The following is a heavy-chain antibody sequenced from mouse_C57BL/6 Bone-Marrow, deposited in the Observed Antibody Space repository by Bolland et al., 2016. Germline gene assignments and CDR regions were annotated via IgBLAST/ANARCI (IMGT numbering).Heavy chain of an antibody. CDR3: AREDWDYFDY. J-gene: IGHJ2*01. Sequence: NYNEKFKSKATLTGDTSSSTAYMQLSSLTSEDSAVYYCAREDWDYFDYWGQGTT. D-gene: IGHD4-1*01. V-gene: IGHV1-55*01.